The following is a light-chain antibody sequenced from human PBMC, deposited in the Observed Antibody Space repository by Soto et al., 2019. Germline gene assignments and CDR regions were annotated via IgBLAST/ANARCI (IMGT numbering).Light chain of an antibody. CDR2: GAS. J-gene: IGKJ5*01. CDR3: QQYGSSPFIT. Sequence: EIVFTQSPGTLSLSPGERATLSCRASQSVSSSYLAWYQQKPGQAPRLLIYGASSRATGIPDRFSGSGSGTDFTLTISRLXPEDFAVYYCQQYGSSPFITFGQGTRLEIK. CDR1: QSVSSSY. V-gene: IGKV3-20*01.